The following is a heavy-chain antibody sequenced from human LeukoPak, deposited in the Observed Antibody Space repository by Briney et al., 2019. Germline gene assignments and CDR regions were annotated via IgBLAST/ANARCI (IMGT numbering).Heavy chain of an antibody. Sequence: GGSLRLSCEASGFTFTTYAMSWVRQAPGKGLQWVSGISSGDSNTYYTDSVKGRFTISRNNSKNTLYLQINSLRAEDTAVYYCAKCMSGSGVCLNFDSWGQGILVTVSS. CDR3: AKCMSGSGVCLNFDS. CDR1: GFTFTTYA. D-gene: IGHD2-21*02. J-gene: IGHJ4*02. V-gene: IGHV3-23*01. CDR2: ISSGDSNT.